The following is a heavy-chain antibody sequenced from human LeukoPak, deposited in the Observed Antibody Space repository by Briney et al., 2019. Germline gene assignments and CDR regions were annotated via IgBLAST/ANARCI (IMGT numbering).Heavy chain of an antibody. CDR1: RFTLTRDA. Sequence: RGSPRLSPAASRFTLTRDAMTSVPQAPGNGLKSCSAISGSGGSTYYAASVKGAFTISRDTPKNLLYLQTHSMRAEPRAVYFCATRGVVIRVILVGLHQEAYYFSSWGQGALLTVS. D-gene: IGHD2-15*01. J-gene: IGHJ5*02. CDR2: ISGSGGST. CDR3: ATRGVVIRVILVGLHQEAYYFSS. V-gene: IGHV3-23*01.